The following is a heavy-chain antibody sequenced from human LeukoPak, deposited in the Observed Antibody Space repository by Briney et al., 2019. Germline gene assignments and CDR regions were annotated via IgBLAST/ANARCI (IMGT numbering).Heavy chain of an antibody. D-gene: IGHD3-10*01. CDR3: ARRKRNYCGSGSYYPLDY. CDR2: IYSGDSDP. V-gene: IGHV5-51*01. CDR1: GYSFTSYW. J-gene: IGHJ4*02. Sequence: GESLKISCKGSGYSFTSYWIAWVRQMPGKGLEWMGIIYSGDSDPRYSPSFQGQVTISADKSISTAYLQWSSLKASDTAMYYCARRKRNYCGSGSYYPLDYWGQGTLVTVSS.